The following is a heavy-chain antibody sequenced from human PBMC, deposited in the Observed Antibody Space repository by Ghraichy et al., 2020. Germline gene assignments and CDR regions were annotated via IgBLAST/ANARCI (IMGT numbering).Heavy chain of an antibody. CDR2: IYWDDDK. D-gene: IGHD1-26*01. J-gene: IGHJ4*02. CDR3: AHRGSGSYFRFFDY. V-gene: IGHV2-5*02. Sequence: SGPTLVKPTQTLTLTCTFSGFSLSTSGGGVGWIRQPPGKALEWLALIYWDDDKRYSPSLKSRLTITKDTSKNQVVLTMTNMDPVDTATYYCAHRGSGSYFRFFDYWGLGTLVTV. CDR1: GFSLSTSGGG.